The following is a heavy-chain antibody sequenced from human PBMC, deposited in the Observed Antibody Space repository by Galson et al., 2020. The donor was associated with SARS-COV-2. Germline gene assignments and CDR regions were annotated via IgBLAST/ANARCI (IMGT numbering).Heavy chain of an antibody. CDR3: ARDSSCVSHPMYSTGCFGLAFDI. Sequence: ASVNASCKHSGSSSTDYGLHWVPQPPGQRLERMRSPHGDNGNTKFSQQFQGRVTIKRGTSARTAYMELRSLRSEDTAVYYCARDSSCVSHPMYSTGCFGLAFDIWGQGTIVTVSS. CDR2: PHGDNGNT. CDR1: GSSSTDYG. D-gene: IGHD2-2*01. J-gene: IGHJ3*02. V-gene: IGHV1-3*01.